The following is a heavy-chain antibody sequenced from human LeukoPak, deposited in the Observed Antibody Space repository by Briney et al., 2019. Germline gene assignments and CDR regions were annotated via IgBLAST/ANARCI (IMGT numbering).Heavy chain of an antibody. CDR1: GYTFTSYG. D-gene: IGHD3-22*01. Sequence: ASVKVSCKASGYTFTSYGISWVRQAPGQGLEWMGWISAYNGNTNYAQKLQGRVTMTTDTSTSTAYMELRSLRSDDTVVYYCARRPYYYDSSGYFLEANWFDPWGQGTLVTVSS. CDR3: ARRPYYYDSSGYFLEANWFDP. V-gene: IGHV1-18*01. J-gene: IGHJ5*02. CDR2: ISAYNGNT.